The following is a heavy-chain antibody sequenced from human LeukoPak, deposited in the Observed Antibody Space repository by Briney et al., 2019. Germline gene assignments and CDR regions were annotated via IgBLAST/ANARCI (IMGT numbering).Heavy chain of an antibody. D-gene: IGHD3-9*01. Sequence: ASLKVSCKASGYTFTSYYMHCVREAPGQGLEWMGIINPSVGGTSYAQKFQGRVTMTRDMSTSTVYMELSNLRSEDTAVYYCARERLLRYFDWVLDVGAFDIWGQGTMVTVSS. CDR3: ARERLLRYFDWVLDVGAFDI. V-gene: IGHV1-46*01. CDR1: GYTFTSYY. CDR2: INPSVGGT. J-gene: IGHJ3*02.